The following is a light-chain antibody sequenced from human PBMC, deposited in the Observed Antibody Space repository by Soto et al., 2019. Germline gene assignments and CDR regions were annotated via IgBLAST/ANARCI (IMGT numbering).Light chain of an antibody. CDR1: SSNIGNNH. Sequence: QSVLTQPPSASGTPGQRVTISCSGSSSNIGNNHLFWYQQLPGTAPKLLIYKTNHRPSRVPDRISASKSGTSAYLAISGLRSEDEADYYCAAWDDSLRVWVFGGGTKLTVL. CDR3: AAWDDSLRVWV. J-gene: IGLJ3*02. V-gene: IGLV1-47*01. CDR2: KTN.